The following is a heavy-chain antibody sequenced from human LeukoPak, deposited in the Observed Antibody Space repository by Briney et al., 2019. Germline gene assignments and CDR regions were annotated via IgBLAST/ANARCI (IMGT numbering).Heavy chain of an antibody. Sequence: GGSLRLSCAASGFTFSSYSMNWVRQAPGKGLEWVSYISSSSSTIYYADSVKGRFTISRDNSKNTLYLQMNSLRAEDTAVYYCARVEVDQAFDIWGQGTMVTASS. CDR1: GFTFSSYS. J-gene: IGHJ3*02. D-gene: IGHD5-12*01. CDR2: ISSSSSTI. CDR3: ARVEVDQAFDI. V-gene: IGHV3-48*01.